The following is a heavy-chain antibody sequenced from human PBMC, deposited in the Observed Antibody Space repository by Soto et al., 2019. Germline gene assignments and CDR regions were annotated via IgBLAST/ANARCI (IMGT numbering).Heavy chain of an antibody. V-gene: IGHV4-39*07. Sequence: PSETLSLTCTVSGGSISSSSYYWSWIRQPPGKGLEWIGEINHSGSTNYNPSLKSRVTISVDTSKNQFSLKLSSVTAADTAVYYCARGVGTHIVVVTAILDYWGQGTLVTVSS. CDR3: ARGVGTHIVVVTAILDY. CDR2: INHSGST. D-gene: IGHD2-21*02. CDR1: GGSISSSSYY. J-gene: IGHJ4*02.